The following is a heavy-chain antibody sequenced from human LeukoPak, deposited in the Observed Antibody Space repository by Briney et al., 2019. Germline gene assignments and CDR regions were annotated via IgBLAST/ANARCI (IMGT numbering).Heavy chain of an antibody. V-gene: IGHV4-59*08. D-gene: IGHD4-17*01. CDR2: IYYSGST. CDR1: GVSISSYY. J-gene: IGHJ4*02. CDR3: ARTNYGDYPDY. Sequence: SETLSLTCTVSGVSISSYYWSWIRQPPGKGLEWMGYIYYSGSTSYNPSLKSRVTISVDTSKNQFSLKLSSVTAADTAVYYCARTNYGDYPDYWGQGALVTVSS.